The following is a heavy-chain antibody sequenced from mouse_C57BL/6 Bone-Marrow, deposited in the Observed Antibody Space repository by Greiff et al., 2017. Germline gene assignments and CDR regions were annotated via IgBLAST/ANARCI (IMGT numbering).Heavy chain of an antibody. D-gene: IGHD1-1*01. CDR3: ARRNYGSSGGAMDY. Sequence: VQLQQPGAELVKPGASVKMSCKASGYTFTSYWITWVKQRPGQGLEWIGDIYPGSGSTNYNEKFKSKATLTVDTSSSTAYMQLSSLTSEDSAVYYCARRNYGSSGGAMDYWGQGTSVTVSS. CDR1: GYTFTSYW. V-gene: IGHV1-55*01. J-gene: IGHJ4*01. CDR2: IYPGSGST.